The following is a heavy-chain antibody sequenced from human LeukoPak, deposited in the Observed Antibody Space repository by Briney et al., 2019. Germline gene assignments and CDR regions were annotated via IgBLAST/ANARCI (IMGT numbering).Heavy chain of an antibody. CDR1: GYTFTSYG. D-gene: IGHD1-26*01. CDR3: ARTHRECLLPMDV. V-gene: IGHV1-2*02. Sequence: ASVKVSCKASGYTFTSYGISWVRQAPGQGLEWMGWINPNSGGTNYAQKFRGRVTMTRDTSISTAYMELSRLRSDDTAVYYCARTHRECLLPMDVWGKGTTVTVSS. J-gene: IGHJ6*03. CDR2: INPNSGGT.